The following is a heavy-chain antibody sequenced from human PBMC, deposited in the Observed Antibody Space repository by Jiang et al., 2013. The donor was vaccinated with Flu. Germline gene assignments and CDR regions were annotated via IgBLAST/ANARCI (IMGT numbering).Heavy chain of an antibody. D-gene: IGHD6-19*01. Sequence: CGAEVKKPGASVKVSCKASGYTFTSYGISWVRQAPGQGLEWMGWISAYNGNTNYAQKLQGRVTMTTDTSTSTAYMELRSLRSDDTAVCYCARDRGIAVAGPXNWFDPWGQGTLVTVSS. V-gene: IGHV1-18*01. CDR2: ISAYNGNT. CDR1: GYTFTSYG. CDR3: ARDRGIAVAGPXNWFDP. J-gene: IGHJ5*02.